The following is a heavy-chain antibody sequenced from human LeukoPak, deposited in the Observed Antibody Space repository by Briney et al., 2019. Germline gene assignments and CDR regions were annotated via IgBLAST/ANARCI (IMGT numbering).Heavy chain of an antibody. D-gene: IGHD6-13*01. CDR2: ISGSGGST. V-gene: IGHV3-23*01. CDR1: GFTFSSYA. Sequence: GGSLRLSCAASGFTFSSYAMSWVRQAPGKGLEWVSAISGSGGSTYYADSVKGRFTISRDNSKNTLYLQMNSLRAEDTAVYYCAKSLDTSLGGSSWYRRLVLPDYWGQGTLVTVSS. CDR3: AKSLDTSLGGSSWYRRLVLPDY. J-gene: IGHJ4*02.